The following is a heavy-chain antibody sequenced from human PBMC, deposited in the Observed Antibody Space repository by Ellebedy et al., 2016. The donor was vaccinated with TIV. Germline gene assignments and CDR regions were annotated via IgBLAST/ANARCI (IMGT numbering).Heavy chain of an antibody. V-gene: IGHV1-69*05. Sequence: SVKVSXXASGGTFSSYAISWVRQAPGQGLEWMGGIIPIFGTANYAQKFQGRVTITRDTSASTAYMELSSLRSEDTAVYYCARDPDPSGMDVWGQGTTVTVSS. D-gene: IGHD1-14*01. CDR2: IIPIFGTA. CDR1: GGTFSSYA. J-gene: IGHJ6*02. CDR3: ARDPDPSGMDV.